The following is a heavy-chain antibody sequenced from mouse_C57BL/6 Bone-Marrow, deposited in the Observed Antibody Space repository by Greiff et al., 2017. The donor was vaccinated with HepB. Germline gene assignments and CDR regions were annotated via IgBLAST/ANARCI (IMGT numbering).Heavy chain of an antibody. D-gene: IGHD2-1*01. Sequence: EVHLVESGAELVRPGASVKLSCTASGFNIKDDYMHWVKQRPEQGLEWIGWIDPENGDTEYASKFQGKATITADTSSNTAYLQLSSLTSEDTAVYYCTLYGNYEGWYFDVWGTGTTVTVSS. CDR2: IDPENGDT. V-gene: IGHV14-4*01. CDR1: GFNIKDDY. J-gene: IGHJ1*03. CDR3: TLYGNYEGWYFDV.